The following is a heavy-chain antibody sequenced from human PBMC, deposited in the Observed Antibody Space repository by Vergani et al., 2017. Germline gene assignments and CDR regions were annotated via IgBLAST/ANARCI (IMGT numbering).Heavy chain of an antibody. V-gene: IGHV3-33*01. CDR3: ARDLRLLYNRFDP. Sequence: QVQLVESGGGVDQPGRSLRLSCAASGFTFNQYGMHWVRQAPGKGLEWVAVTWYDGNNKQYADSVKGRFTISRDNSKSTMYLQMNSLRDEDTGVYYCARDLRLLYNRFDPWGQRTLVTVSS. CDR2: TWYDGNNK. D-gene: IGHD1-14*01. J-gene: IGHJ5*02. CDR1: GFTFNQYG.